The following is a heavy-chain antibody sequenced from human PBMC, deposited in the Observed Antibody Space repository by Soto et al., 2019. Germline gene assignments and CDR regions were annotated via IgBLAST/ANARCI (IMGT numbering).Heavy chain of an antibody. V-gene: IGHV3-74*02. D-gene: IGHD4-17*01. CDR3: ARPKPLTYGDYGFDS. CDR1: GFTFSSYW. Sequence: EVQLVESGGGLVQPGGSLRLSCAASGFTFSSYWMHWVRQAPGKGLVWVSRIISDGSSTSYADSVKGRFAISRDNAKNTLYLKVSSVRAEDTAVYYCARPKPLTYGDYGFDSWGQGILVTVSS. CDR2: IISDGSST. J-gene: IGHJ4*02.